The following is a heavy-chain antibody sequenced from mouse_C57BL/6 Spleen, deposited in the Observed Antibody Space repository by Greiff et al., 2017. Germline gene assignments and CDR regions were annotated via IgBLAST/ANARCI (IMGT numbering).Heavy chain of an antibody. Sequence: EVQLVESGPGLVKPSQSLSLTCSVTGYSITSGYYWNWIRQFPGNKLEWMGYISYDGSNNYNPSLKNRISITRDTSKNQFFLKLNSVTTEDTATYYCASGSYYGNSWFAYWGQGTLVTVSA. D-gene: IGHD2-10*01. CDR1: GYSITSGYY. J-gene: IGHJ3*01. V-gene: IGHV3-6*01. CDR2: ISYDGSN. CDR3: ASGSYYGNSWFAY.